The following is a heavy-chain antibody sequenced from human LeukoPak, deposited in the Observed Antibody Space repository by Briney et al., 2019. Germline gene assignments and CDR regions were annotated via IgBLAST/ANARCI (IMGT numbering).Heavy chain of an antibody. D-gene: IGHD3-22*01. CDR3: ARGRTTYYSDSSGYYRDAFDI. J-gene: IGHJ3*02. V-gene: IGHV4-59*01. CDR1: GGSIKSNY. CDR2: IYHTGIT. Sequence: SETLSLTCTVSGGSIKSNYWNWIRQSPGKGLDWVGYIYHTGITNYNPSLKSRVTMSVDTSKNQISLRLSSVTAADTAVYYCARGRTTYYSDSSGYYRDAFDIWGQGTMVTVSS.